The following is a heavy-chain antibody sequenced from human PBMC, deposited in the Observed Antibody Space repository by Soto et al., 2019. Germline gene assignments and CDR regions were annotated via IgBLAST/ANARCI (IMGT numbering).Heavy chain of an antibody. J-gene: IGHJ4*02. D-gene: IGHD6-19*01. CDR2: IYYSGST. CDR1: GGSISSSSYY. Sequence: SETLSLTCTVSGGSISSSSYYWGWIRQPPGKGLEWIGSIYYSGSTYYNPSLKSRVTISVDTSKNQFSLKLSSVTAADTAVYYCARTYSSGWYYFDYWGQGTLVTVSS. CDR3: ARTYSSGWYYFDY. V-gene: IGHV4-39*01.